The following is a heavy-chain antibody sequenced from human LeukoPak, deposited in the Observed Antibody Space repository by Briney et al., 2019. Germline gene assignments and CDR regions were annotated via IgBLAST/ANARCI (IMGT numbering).Heavy chain of an antibody. J-gene: IGHJ6*03. CDR2: ISSSSSYI. CDR3: ARDRDSSSWYEWYYYYYYYMDV. D-gene: IGHD6-13*01. V-gene: IGHV3-21*01. Sequence: GGTLRLSCAASGFTFSSYSMNWVRQAPGKGLEWVSSISSSSSYIYYADSVKGRFTISRDNAKNSLYLQMNSLRAEDTAVYYCARDRDSSSWYEWYYYYYYYMDVWGKGTTVTVSS. CDR1: GFTFSSYS.